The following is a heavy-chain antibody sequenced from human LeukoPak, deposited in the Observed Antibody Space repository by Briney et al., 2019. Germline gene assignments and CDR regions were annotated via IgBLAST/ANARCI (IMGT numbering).Heavy chain of an antibody. CDR1: GFTFRSYW. D-gene: IGHD5-18*01. CDR3: ARSRVGSYDY. V-gene: IGHV3-74*01. CDR2: INVDGSSA. Sequence: GGSLRLSCAASGFTFRSYWMHWVRQVPGKWPLWVSRINVDGSSASYADSVKGRFTISRDNAKNTLYLQMNSLRAADTAVYFRARSRVGSYDYWGQGTPVTVSS. J-gene: IGHJ4*02.